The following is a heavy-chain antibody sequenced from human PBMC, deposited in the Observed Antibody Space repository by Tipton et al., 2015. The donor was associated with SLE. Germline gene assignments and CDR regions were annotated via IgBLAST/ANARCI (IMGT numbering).Heavy chain of an antibody. CDR2: IYSRGST. V-gene: IGHV3-23*03. D-gene: IGHD1-26*01. CDR3: AKDGGSYQGEFDY. J-gene: IGHJ4*02. Sequence: SLRLSCAASGFTFSSYGMNWVRQAPGKGLEWVSVIYSRGSTYYADSVKGRFTISRDNSRNTLYLQMNSLRTEDTAVYYCAKDGGSYQGEFDYWGQGTLVTVSS. CDR1: GFTFSSYG.